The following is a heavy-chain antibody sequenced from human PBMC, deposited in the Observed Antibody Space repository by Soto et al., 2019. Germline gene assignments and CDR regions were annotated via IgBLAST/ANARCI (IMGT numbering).Heavy chain of an antibody. Sequence: ASVKVSCKASGYTFTSYGISWVRQAPGQGLEWMGWISAYNGSTNYAQKLQDRVTMTTDTSTSTAYMELRSLRSDDTAVYYCARGYYDFWSGYYYDYWGQGTLVTVSS. V-gene: IGHV1-18*01. CDR1: GYTFTSYG. CDR3: ARGYYDFWSGYYYDY. J-gene: IGHJ4*02. D-gene: IGHD3-3*01. CDR2: ISAYNGST.